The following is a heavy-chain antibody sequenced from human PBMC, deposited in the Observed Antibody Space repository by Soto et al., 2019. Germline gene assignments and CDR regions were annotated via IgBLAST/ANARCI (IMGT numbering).Heavy chain of an antibody. V-gene: IGHV1-69*01. CDR3: ARGTVTGSEYNYYYYGMDV. Sequence: VKVSCKASGGTFSSYAIDWVRQAPGQGLEWMGGIIPLFGTTNYAQKLQGRVKLTADESTRTAYMELSTLTSEDTAVYYCARGTVTGSEYNYYYYGMDVWGQGTTVTV. J-gene: IGHJ6*02. CDR2: IIPLFGTT. D-gene: IGHD1-1*01. CDR1: GGTFSSYA.